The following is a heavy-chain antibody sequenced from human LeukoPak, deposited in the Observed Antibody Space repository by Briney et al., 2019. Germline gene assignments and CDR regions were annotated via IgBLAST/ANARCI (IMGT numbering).Heavy chain of an antibody. J-gene: IGHJ4*02. V-gene: IGHV3-33*01. D-gene: IGHD3-3*01. CDR2: IWYDGGNK. CDR1: GYSFSSYG. CDR3: ARDGLYDLFDY. Sequence: PGGSLRLSCAASGYSFSSYGMHWVRQAPGKGLEWVAVIWYDGGNKYYADSVKGRFTISRDNSKNTLYLQMNSLRAEDTAVYYCARDGLYDLFDYWGQGILVTVSS.